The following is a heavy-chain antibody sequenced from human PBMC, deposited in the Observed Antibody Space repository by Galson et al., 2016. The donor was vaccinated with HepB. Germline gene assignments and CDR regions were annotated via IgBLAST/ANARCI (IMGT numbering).Heavy chain of an antibody. D-gene: IGHD1-26*01. J-gene: IGHJ5*02. V-gene: IGHV3-23*01. Sequence: SLRLSCAASGFTFSSYAMDWVRQAPRKGLEWVSAISRSGDATYYADSVKGRFTIFRDSSKDTLYLQMNSLRAEDTAVYYCAKEVGTVHPSNWFDPWGQGTLVTVSS. CDR2: ISRSGDAT. CDR3: AKEVGTVHPSNWFDP. CDR1: GFTFSSYA.